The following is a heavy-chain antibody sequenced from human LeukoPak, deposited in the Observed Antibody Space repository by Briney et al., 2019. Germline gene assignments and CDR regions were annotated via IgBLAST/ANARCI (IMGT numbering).Heavy chain of an antibody. CDR3: ARGIGYYYDSSGYYFDY. CDR2: IYHSGST. CDR1: GGSISSGGYS. Sequence: SETLSLTCAVSGGSISSGGYSWSWIRQPPGKGLEWIGYIYHSGSTYYNPSLKSRVTLSVDRSKNQFSLKLSSVTAADTAVYYCARGIGYYYDSSGYYFDYWGQGTLVTVSS. D-gene: IGHD3-22*01. J-gene: IGHJ4*02. V-gene: IGHV4-30-2*01.